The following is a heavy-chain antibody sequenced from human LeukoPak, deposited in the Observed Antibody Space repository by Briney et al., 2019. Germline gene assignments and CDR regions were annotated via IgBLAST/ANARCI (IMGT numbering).Heavy chain of an antibody. J-gene: IGHJ4*02. CDR2: ISGSGGTT. CDR1: GLTLNNYA. D-gene: IGHD4-17*01. Sequence: QPGGSLRLSCIASGLTLNNYAMSWVRQVPGKGLEWVSAISGSGGTTYYADSVKGRFTISRDDSKNTLDLQINSLRAEDTAVYYCAKGVYRDSLGVVDYWGQGTLVTVSS. CDR3: AKGVYRDSLGVVDY. V-gene: IGHV3-23*01.